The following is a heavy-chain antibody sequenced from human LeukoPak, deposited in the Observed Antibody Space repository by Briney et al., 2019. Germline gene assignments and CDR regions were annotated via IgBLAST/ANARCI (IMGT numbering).Heavy chain of an antibody. J-gene: IGHJ4*02. V-gene: IGHV4-39*02. CDR3: ARGGDYGGNSGFDY. CDR1: GGSFSSSSYY. CDR2: IYYSGST. D-gene: IGHD4-23*01. Sequence: SETLSLTCTVSGGSFSSSSYYWGWIRQPPGKGLEWIGSIYYSGSTYYNPSLKSRVTISVDTSKNHFSLKLSSVTAADTAVYYCARGGDYGGNSGFDYWGQGTLVTVSS.